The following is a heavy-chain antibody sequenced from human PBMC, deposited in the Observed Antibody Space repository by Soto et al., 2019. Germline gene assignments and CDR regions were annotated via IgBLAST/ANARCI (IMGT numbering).Heavy chain of an antibody. J-gene: IGHJ6*02. CDR1: GYSFTSYW. CDR3: ARRHYYGSGSYYNSAYGMDV. CDR2: IYPGDSDT. D-gene: IGHD3-10*01. Sequence: GESLKISCKGSGYSFTSYWIGWVRHMPGKGLEWMGIIYPGDSDTRYSPSFQGQVTISADKSISTAYLQWSSLKASDTAMYYCARRHYYGSGSYYNSAYGMDVWGQGTTVTVSS. V-gene: IGHV5-51*01.